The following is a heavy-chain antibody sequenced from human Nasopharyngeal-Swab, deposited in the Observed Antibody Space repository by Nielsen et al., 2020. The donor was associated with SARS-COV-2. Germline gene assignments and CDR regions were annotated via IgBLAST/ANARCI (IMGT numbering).Heavy chain of an antibody. J-gene: IGHJ6*03. CDR3: ARVFDYYDSSGYYIRYYYYYMDV. Sequence: SETLSLTCTVSGGSISSCYWSRIRQPPGKGLEWIGYIYYSGSTNYNPSLKSRVTISVDTSKNQFSLKLSSVTAADTAVYYCARVFDYYDSSGYYIRYYYYYMDVWGKGTTVTVSS. CDR1: GGSISSCY. CDR2: IYYSGST. V-gene: IGHV4-59*01. D-gene: IGHD3-22*01.